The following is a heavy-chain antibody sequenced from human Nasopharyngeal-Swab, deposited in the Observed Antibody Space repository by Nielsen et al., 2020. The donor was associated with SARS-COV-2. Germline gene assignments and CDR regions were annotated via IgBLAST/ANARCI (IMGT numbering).Heavy chain of an antibody. D-gene: IGHD6-6*01. J-gene: IGHJ6*02. Sequence: ASVKVSCEASGYTFTSYAMNWVRQAPGQGLEWMGWINTNTGNPTYAQGFTGRFVFSLDTSVSTAYLQISSLKAEDTAVYYCARVLDPTPYYYGMDVWGQGTTVTVSS. CDR1: GYTFTSYA. CDR2: INTNTGNP. V-gene: IGHV7-4-1*02. CDR3: ARVLDPTPYYYGMDV.